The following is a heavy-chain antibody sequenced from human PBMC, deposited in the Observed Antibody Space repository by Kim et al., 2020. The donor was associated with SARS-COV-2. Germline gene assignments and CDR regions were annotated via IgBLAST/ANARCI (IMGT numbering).Heavy chain of an antibody. V-gene: IGHV4-59*13. Sequence: SETLSLTCTVSGGSISSYYWSWIRQPPGKGLEWIGYIYYSGSTNYNPSLKSRVTISVDTSKNQFSLKLSSVTAADTAVYYCAVGSGGSWNGAFDIWGQGTMVTVSS. CDR1: GGSISSYY. CDR2: IYYSGST. D-gene: IGHD2-15*01. J-gene: IGHJ3*02. CDR3: AVGSGGSWNGAFDI.